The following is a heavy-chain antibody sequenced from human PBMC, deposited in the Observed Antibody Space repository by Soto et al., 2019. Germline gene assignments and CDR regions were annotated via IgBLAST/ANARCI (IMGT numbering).Heavy chain of an antibody. CDR1: GGTFTSYY. CDR2: INPHGGST. D-gene: IGHD3-3*01. Sequence: ASVKVSCKAPGGTFTSYYLNWVRQAPGQGLEWMGVINPHGGSTKYAQKFQGRITMTRDTSRSTVYMELSSLRSDDTAIYYCARSSGGNFGIIIEGSNWFDPWGQGTLVTVSS. CDR3: ARSSGGNFGIIIEGSNWFDP. J-gene: IGHJ5*02. V-gene: IGHV1-46*01.